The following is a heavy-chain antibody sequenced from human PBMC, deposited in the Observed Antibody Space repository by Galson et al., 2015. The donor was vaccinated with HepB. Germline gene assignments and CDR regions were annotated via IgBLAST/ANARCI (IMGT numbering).Heavy chain of an antibody. Sequence: SLRLSCAASGFTFSSYGMHWVRQAPGKGLEWVAVISYDGSNKYYADSVKGRFTISRDNSKNTLYLQMNSLRAEDTAVYYCAKDHGGYGGYGGGDYWGQGTLVTVSS. V-gene: IGHV3-30*18. CDR3: AKDHGGYGGYGGGDY. CDR2: ISYDGSNK. CDR1: GFTFSSYG. D-gene: IGHD5-12*01. J-gene: IGHJ4*02.